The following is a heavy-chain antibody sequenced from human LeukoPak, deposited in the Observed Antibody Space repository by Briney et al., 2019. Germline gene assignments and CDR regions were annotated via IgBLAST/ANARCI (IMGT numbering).Heavy chain of an antibody. D-gene: IGHD2-2*01. V-gene: IGHV3-23*01. J-gene: IGHJ4*02. CDR1: GFTFSSYA. CDR3: AEGGIYCSSTSCPRPFDY. CDR2: ISDSGGST. Sequence: GGSLRLSCAASGFTFSSYAMSWVRQAPGKGLEWVSAISDSGGSTYYADSVKGRFTISRDNSKNTLYLQMNSLRAEDTAVYYCAEGGIYCSSTSCPRPFDYWGQGTLVTVSS.